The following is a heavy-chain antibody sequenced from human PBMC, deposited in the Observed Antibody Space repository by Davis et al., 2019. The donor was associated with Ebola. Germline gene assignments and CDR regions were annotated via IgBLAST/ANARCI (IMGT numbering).Heavy chain of an antibody. CDR3: ARHEPRYNWNQYLSY. CDR1: GGSFSGYY. V-gene: IGHV4-34*01. Sequence: SETLSLTCAVYGGSFSGYYWSWIRQPPGKGLEWIGEINHSGSTNYNPSLKSRVTISVDTSKNQFSLKLSSVTAADTAVYYCARHEPRYNWNQYLSYWGLGTLVTVSS. J-gene: IGHJ4*02. D-gene: IGHD1-20*01. CDR2: INHSGST.